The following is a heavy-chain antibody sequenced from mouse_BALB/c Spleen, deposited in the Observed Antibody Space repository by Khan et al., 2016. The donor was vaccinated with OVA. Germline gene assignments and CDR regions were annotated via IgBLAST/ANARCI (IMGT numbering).Heavy chain of an antibody. Sequence: VQLQQSGTVLARPGASVKMSCKASGYSFTSYWMHWVKQRPGQGLEWIGAIYPGNSDTSYNQKFKGKAKLTAVKSASTAYMELSSLTKEDSAVYCCTDGNYVGGFAYWGQGTLVTVSA. CDR2: IYPGNSDT. CDR3: TDGNYVGGFAY. V-gene: IGHV1-5*01. D-gene: IGHD2-1*01. J-gene: IGHJ3*01. CDR1: GYSFTSYW.